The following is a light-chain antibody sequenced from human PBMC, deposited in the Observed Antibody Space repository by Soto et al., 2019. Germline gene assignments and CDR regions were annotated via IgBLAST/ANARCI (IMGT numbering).Light chain of an antibody. V-gene: IGKV1-5*03. J-gene: IGKJ4*01. CDR3: QQYNTYSPVT. CDR2: KAS. CDR1: QNIYTW. Sequence: DIQMTQSPSTLSASVGDRVTITCRASQNIYTWLAWYQQKPGKAPKVLIYKASSLQSGVPSRFSGSGSGTEFTLTISSLQPDDFATYYCQQYNTYSPVTFGGGTRWISN.